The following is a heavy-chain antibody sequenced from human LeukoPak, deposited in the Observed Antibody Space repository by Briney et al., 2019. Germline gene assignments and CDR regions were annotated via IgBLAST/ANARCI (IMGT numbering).Heavy chain of an antibody. Sequence: SETLSLTCTVSGGSISTNYWSWIRQPPGKGLEWIGYIYYSGSANYNPSLKSRVTMSVDTSKNQFSLKLNSVTAADTAVYYCARSHTSSWNWFDPWGRGTLVTVSS. V-gene: IGHV4-59*01. CDR1: GGSISTNY. CDR3: ARSHTSSWNWFDP. CDR2: IYYSGSA. D-gene: IGHD6-13*01. J-gene: IGHJ5*02.